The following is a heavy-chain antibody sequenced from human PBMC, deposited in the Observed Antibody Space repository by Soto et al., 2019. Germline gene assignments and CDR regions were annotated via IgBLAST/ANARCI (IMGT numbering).Heavy chain of an antibody. D-gene: IGHD6-13*01. J-gene: IGHJ4*02. CDR1: GLTFRNYA. Sequence: PGGVLRLPCGASGLTFRNYAVTWVSQAPGKGLEWVSTISGSGGSTYYADSVKGRFTISRDNSKNTLYLQMNSLRAEDTAVYYCAKDQGSSWYEIDYWGQGTLVTVS. CDR2: ISGSGGST. CDR3: AKDQGSSWYEIDY. V-gene: IGHV3-23*01.